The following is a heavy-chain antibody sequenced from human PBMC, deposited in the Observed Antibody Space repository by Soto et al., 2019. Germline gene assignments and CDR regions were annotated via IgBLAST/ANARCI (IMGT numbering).Heavy chain of an antibody. CDR3: ERSEMTYNWND. D-gene: IGHD1-1*01. CDR1: GFTFRGDA. Sequence: GWSLRLSCAASGFTFRGDAMSWVRQAPGKGLEWVSSISGSGEMTHYAESVKGRFTISRDNSKNTLYLQMESLRAEDTALYYCERSEMTYNWNDWGQGTLVTGSS. J-gene: IGHJ4*02. CDR2: ISGSGEMT. V-gene: IGHV3-23*01.